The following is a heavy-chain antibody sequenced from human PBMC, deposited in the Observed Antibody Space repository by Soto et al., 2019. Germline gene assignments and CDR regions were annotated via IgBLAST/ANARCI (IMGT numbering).Heavy chain of an antibody. V-gene: IGHV3-30-3*01. CDR1: GFTFSSYA. J-gene: IGHJ4*02. Sequence: GGSLRLSCAASGFTFSSYAMHWVRQAPGKGLEWVAVISYDGSNKYYADSVKGRFTISRDNSKNTLYLQMNSLRAEDTAVYYCAFLGFDYWGQGTLVTVSS. CDR2: ISYDGSNK. CDR3: AFLGFDY. D-gene: IGHD3-3*01.